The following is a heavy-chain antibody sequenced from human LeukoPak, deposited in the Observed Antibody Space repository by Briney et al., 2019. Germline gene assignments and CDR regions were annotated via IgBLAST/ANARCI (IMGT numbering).Heavy chain of an antibody. CDR3: AKQLGYCSDGSCYFPY. CDR1: GFTFGSSA. V-gene: IGHV3-23*01. J-gene: IGHJ4*02. D-gene: IGHD2-15*01. CDR2: ISNNGGYT. Sequence: GGSLRLSCAASGFTFGSSAMSWVRQAPGKGLEWVSAISNNGGYTYYADSVQGRFTISRDNSKSTLYLQMNSLRAEDTAVYYCAKQLGYCSDGSCYFPYWGQGTLVTVSS.